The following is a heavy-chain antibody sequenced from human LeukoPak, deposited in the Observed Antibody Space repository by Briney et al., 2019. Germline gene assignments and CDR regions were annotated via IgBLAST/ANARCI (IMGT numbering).Heavy chain of an antibody. CDR2: IIPIFGTA. CDR1: GGTFSSYA. J-gene: IGHJ4*02. V-gene: IGHV1-69*05. CDR3: ASYGNAWSLDH. Sequence: SVKVSCKASGGTFSSYAISWVRQAPGQGLEWMGGIIPIFGTANYAQKFQGRVTMTTDTSTTTAYMELRSLKSDDTAVYYCASYGNAWSLDHWGQGTLVTVSS. D-gene: IGHD6-19*01.